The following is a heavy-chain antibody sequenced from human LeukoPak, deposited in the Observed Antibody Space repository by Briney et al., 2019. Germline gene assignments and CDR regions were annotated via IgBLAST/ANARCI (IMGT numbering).Heavy chain of an antibody. CDR2: INHSGST. D-gene: IGHD3-22*01. Sequence: SETLSLNCAVYGGSFSGYYWSWIRQPPGKGLEWIGEINHSGSTNYNPSLKSRVTISVDTSKNQFSLKLSSVTAADTAVYYCAGGLDYFEREVGGYFYYWGQGPWVPVS. J-gene: IGHJ4*02. CDR1: GGSFSGYY. CDR3: AGGLDYFEREVGGYFYY. V-gene: IGHV4-34*01.